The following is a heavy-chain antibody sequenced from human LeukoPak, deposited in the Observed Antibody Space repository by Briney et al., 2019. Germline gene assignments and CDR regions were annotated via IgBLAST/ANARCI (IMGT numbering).Heavy chain of an antibody. D-gene: IGHD5-24*01. CDR2: ISYDGSNE. CDR3: AMKAVPRPRLHDAFDF. Sequence: GGSLRLSCSASGFTFSNHYMNWVRQAPGKGLEWVAVISYDGSNEYYADSVKGRFTISRDNSKNTLYLQMNSLRADDTAVYYCAMKAVPRPRLHDAFDFWGQGTVVSVSS. V-gene: IGHV3-30*03. J-gene: IGHJ3*01. CDR1: GFTFSNHY.